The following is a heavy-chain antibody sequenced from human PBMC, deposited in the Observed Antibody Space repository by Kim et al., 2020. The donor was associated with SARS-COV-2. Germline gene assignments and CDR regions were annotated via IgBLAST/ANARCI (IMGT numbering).Heavy chain of an antibody. CDR3: ARDMPRHFDFWSGYSYYYYYGMDV. CDR2: INAGDGNT. CDR1: GYTFTSYA. V-gene: IGHV1-3*01. D-gene: IGHD3-3*01. J-gene: IGHJ6*02. Sequence: ASVKVSCKASGYTFTSYAMNWVRQAPGQRLEWMGWINAGDGNTKYSQKFQGRVTITRDTSASTAYMELSSLRSEDTAVYYCARDMPRHFDFWSGYSYYYYYGMDVWGQGHTVTVSS.